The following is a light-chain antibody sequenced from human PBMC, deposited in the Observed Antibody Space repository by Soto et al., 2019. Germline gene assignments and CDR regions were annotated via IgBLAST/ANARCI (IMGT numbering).Light chain of an antibody. CDR2: DAS. CDR1: HMFRGL. V-gene: IGKV3D-15*01. J-gene: IGKJ1*01. CDR3: QQYFEWPPMT. Sequence: IVLNMSAGTLSLKKEERATLSCMAIHMFRGLLAWYQHKPGQAPRLLIYDASNRATGIPARFSGSGSGTEFTLTISSLRSEDSAIYYCQQYFEWPPMTFGQGTKV.